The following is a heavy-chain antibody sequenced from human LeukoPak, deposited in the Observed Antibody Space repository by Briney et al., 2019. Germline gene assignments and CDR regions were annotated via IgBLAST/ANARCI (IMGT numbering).Heavy chain of an antibody. D-gene: IGHD3-22*01. CDR2: IYHSGST. CDR1: GGSISSGGYY. V-gene: IGHV4-30-2*01. J-gene: IGHJ4*02. CDR3: ARDRNYYDSSGSLGY. Sequence: SETLSLTCTVSGGSISSGGYYWSWIRQPPGKGLEWIGYIYHSGSTYYNPSLKSRVTISVDRSKNQFSLKLSSVTAADTAVYYCARDRNYYDSSGSLGYWGQGTLVTVSS.